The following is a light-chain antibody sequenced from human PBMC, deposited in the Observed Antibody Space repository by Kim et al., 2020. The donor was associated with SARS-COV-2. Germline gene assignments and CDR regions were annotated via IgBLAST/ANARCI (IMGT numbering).Light chain of an antibody. J-gene: IGKJ4*01. V-gene: IGKV1-9*01. CDR1: QGISSY. CDR2: AAS. CDR3: QQLNSYPLT. Sequence: IQLTQSPSSLSASVGDRVTITCRASQGISSYLAWYQQKPGTAPKLLIHAASTLQSGVSSRFSGSGSGTDFTLTISSLQPEDFATYFCQQLNSYPLTVGGGTKVDIK.